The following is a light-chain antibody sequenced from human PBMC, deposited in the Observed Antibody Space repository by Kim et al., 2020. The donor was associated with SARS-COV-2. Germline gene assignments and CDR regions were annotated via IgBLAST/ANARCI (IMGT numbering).Light chain of an antibody. J-gene: IGKJ2*02. CDR1: QTISNY. CDR2: AAS. CDR3: QQSYSTPRT. V-gene: IGKV1-39*01. Sequence: SASVGDRVTITCRTSQTISNYLNWYQQKPGKAPKLLIYAASNLQGGVPSRFSGSGSGTDFTLTISSLQSEDFATYYCQQSYSTPRTFGQGTKLEI.